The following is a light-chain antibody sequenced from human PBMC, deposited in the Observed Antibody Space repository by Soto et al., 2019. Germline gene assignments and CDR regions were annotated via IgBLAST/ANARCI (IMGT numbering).Light chain of an antibody. CDR2: AAS. CDR3: QQTHSTPVT. CDR1: QNIYNY. V-gene: IGKV1-39*01. Sequence: IRMTQSPSSFSASVGDRVTVTCRTSQNIYNYLNWYQQKPGKAPKLLIYAASSVQSGVPLRFSGSGSGTDFTLTISSLQPEDFATYYCQQTHSTPVTFGQGTDWRL. J-gene: IGKJ5*01.